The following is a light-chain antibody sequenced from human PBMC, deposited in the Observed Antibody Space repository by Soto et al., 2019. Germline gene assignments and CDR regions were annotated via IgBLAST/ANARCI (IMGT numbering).Light chain of an antibody. J-gene: IGKJ2*01. CDR2: KAS. CDR1: QSITIF. V-gene: IGKV1-5*03. Sequence: DIQMTQSPSTLSASVGDRVTITCRASQSITIFLAWYQQKPGKAPKLLIYKASSLESGVPSRFSGSGSGTEFTLTISSLQPDDFATYYCQQYDSYPYTFGQGTKLEIK. CDR3: QQYDSYPYT.